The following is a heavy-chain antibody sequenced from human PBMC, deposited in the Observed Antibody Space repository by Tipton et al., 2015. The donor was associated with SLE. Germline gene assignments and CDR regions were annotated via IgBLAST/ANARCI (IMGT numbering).Heavy chain of an antibody. J-gene: IGHJ3*02. CDR1: GFTFSSYS. CDR2: ISSTSNYI. Sequence: SLRLSCAASGFTFSSYSMNWVRQAPGKGLEWVSSISSTSNYIHYADSVKGRFTISRDNAKNSLYLQMNSLRAEDTAVYYCAKAGYCSSTVCYGRGALDIWGQGTMVTVSS. V-gene: IGHV3-21*04. D-gene: IGHD2-2*01. CDR3: AKAGYCSSTVCYGRGALDI.